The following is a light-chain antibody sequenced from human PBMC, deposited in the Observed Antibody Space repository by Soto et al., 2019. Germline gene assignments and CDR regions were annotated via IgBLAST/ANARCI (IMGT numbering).Light chain of an antibody. CDR1: QGIGNW. CDR3: QQYNRYWT. V-gene: IGKV1-5*01. CDR2: DVS. J-gene: IGKJ1*01. Sequence: IQMTQSPSTLSASVGDRVTITCRASQGIGNWLAWYQQKPGKAQKLLIYDVSCLESGVPSRFSDSGSETEFTLTISSLLPDDFATYYCQQYNRYWTFGQGTKV.